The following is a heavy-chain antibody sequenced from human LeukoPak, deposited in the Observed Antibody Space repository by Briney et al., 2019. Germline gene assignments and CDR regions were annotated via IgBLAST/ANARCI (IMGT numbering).Heavy chain of an antibody. J-gene: IGHJ5*02. CDR3: AGNYGGNSGHWFDP. CDR1: GYSISSGYY. V-gene: IGHV4-38-2*02. D-gene: IGHD4-23*01. Sequence: SETLSLTCTVSGYSISSGYYWGWIRQPPGKGLEWIGSIYHSGSTYYNPSLKSRVTISVDTSKNQFSLKLSSVTAADTAVYYCAGNYGGNSGHWFDPWGQGTLVTVSS. CDR2: IYHSGST.